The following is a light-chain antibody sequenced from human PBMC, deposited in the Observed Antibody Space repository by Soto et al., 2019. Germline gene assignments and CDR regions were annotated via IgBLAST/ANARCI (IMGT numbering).Light chain of an antibody. J-gene: IGLJ2*01. V-gene: IGLV1-40*01. CDR2: GNS. CDR1: SSNIGAGYD. Sequence: QPVLTQPPSVSGAPGQRVTISCTGSSSNIGAGYDVHWYQQLPGTAHKLLIYGNSNRPSGVPDRFSGSKSGTSASLAITGLQAEDEADYYCQSYDSSLSGSDVVFGGGTKLTVL. CDR3: QSYDSSLSGSDVV.